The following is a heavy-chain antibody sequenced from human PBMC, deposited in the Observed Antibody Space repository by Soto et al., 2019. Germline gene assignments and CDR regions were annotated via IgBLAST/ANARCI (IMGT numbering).Heavy chain of an antibody. V-gene: IGHV2-5*02. CDR2: IYWEDRR. CDR1: GFSLSTSGVG. J-gene: IGHJ4*02. CDR3: AHFYNCGYRGPFDF. D-gene: IGHD1-20*01. Sequence: QITLKESGPTLVKPTQTLTLTCTFSGFSLSTSGVGVAWVRLPQGKALEWLALIYWEDRRGDTPSLKTRATITKDTSKNQVVLTMTNMDPVDTATYYCAHFYNCGYRGPFDFWGQGTLVTVSS.